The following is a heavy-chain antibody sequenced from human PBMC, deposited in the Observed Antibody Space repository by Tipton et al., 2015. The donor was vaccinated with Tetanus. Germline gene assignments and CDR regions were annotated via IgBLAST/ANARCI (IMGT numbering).Heavy chain of an antibody. D-gene: IGHD2-21*01. CDR3: AQAAVVTSDP. CDR2: ISHDSRHK. Sequence: SLRLSCAAPGFIFNSYATHLVHQAPGTGLEGVALISHDSRHKDYADSVKGRFTISRDNSENTVSLQMNNLRAGDTAVYYCAQAAVVTSDP. J-gene: IGHJ5*02. CDR1: GFIFNSYA. V-gene: IGHV3-30*07.